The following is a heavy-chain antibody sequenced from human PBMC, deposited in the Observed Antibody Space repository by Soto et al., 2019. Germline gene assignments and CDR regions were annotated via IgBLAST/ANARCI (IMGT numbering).Heavy chain of an antibody. CDR2: IYYSGNT. CDR3: AGGRTYYAP. J-gene: IGHJ5*02. CDR1: GGSINSGGYY. Sequence: QVQLQESGPGLVQPSHTLSLTCIVSGGSINSGGYYWSWIRHLPGQGLEWIGYIYYSGNTDYNPSLKSRITISDDTSKNQFSLKLRYVTAADTAVYYGAGGRTYYAPWGQGILVTVSS. V-gene: IGHV4-31*03. D-gene: IGHD3-3*01.